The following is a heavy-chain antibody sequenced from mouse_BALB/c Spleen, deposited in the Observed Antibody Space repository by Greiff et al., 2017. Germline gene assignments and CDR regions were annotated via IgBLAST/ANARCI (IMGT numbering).Heavy chain of an antibody. J-gene: IGHJ4*01. CDR2: ISDGGSYT. Sequence: EVHLVESGGGLVKPGGSLKLSCAASGFTFSDYYMYWVRQTPEKRLEWVATISDGGSYTYYPDSVKGRFTISRDNAKNNLYLQMSSLKSEDTAMYYCARGGGYGSAYAMDYWGQGTSVTVSS. CDR1: GFTFSDYY. V-gene: IGHV5-4*02. CDR3: ARGGGYGSAYAMDY. D-gene: IGHD1-1*01.